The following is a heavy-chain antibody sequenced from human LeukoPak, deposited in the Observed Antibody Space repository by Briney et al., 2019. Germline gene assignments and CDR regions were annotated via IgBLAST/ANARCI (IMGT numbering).Heavy chain of an antibody. D-gene: IGHD2-21*01. J-gene: IGHJ3*02. CDR2: ISGSGGST. CDR1: GFTFSSYA. V-gene: IGHV3-23*01. CDR3: AKDFKGAGQYVIDAFDI. Sequence: HPGGSLRLSCAASGFTFSSYAMSWVRQAPGKGLEWGSAISGSGGSTYYADSVKGRFTISRDNSKNTLYLQMNSLRAEDTAVYYCAKDFKGAGQYVIDAFDIWGQGTMVTVSS.